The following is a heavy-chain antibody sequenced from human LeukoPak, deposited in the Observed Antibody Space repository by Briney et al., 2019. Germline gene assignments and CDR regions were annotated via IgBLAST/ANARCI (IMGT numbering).Heavy chain of an antibody. CDR2: ISAYNGNT. CDR1: GYTFTTYG. Sequence: ASVKVSCKASGYTFTTYGISWVRQAPGQGLEWMGWISAYNGNTNYAQKFQGRVTMTTNTATSTAYMELRSLRSDDTAVYYCGRAPKSSRPYYYYYHMDVWGKGTTVTISS. J-gene: IGHJ6*03. CDR3: GRAPKSSRPYYYYYHMDV. V-gene: IGHV1-18*01.